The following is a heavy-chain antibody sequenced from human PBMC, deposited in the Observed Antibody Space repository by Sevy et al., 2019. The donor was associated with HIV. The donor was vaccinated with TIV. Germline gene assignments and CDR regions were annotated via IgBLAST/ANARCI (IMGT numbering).Heavy chain of an antibody. D-gene: IGHD1-26*01. V-gene: IGHV3-7*01. Sequence: GGSLRLSCAASGFTFSGYWMNWVRQVPGKGLEWVANIKQDGSDKHYVDSVKGRFPISRDNAKNSLYLQMNSLRVEDTAVYYCANEQYGRLDSWGQGTLVTVSS. CDR3: ANEQYGRLDS. CDR2: IKQDGSDK. J-gene: IGHJ5*01. CDR1: GFTFSGYW.